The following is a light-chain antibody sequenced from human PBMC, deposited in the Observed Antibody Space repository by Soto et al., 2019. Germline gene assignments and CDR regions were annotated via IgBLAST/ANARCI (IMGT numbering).Light chain of an antibody. CDR3: SSYTTSNTRQIV. CDR2: DVT. V-gene: IGLV2-14*03. J-gene: IGLJ1*01. CDR1: SSDVGGYNY. Sequence: QSVLTQLASVSGSPGQSITISCTGTSSDVGGYNYVSWYQHHPGKAPKLIIYDVTNRPSGVSNPFSGSKSGNTASLTISGLQPEDEADYYCSSYTTSNTRQIVFGTGTKVTV.